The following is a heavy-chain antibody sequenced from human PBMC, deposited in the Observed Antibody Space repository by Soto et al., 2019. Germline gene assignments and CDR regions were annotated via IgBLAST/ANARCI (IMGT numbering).Heavy chain of an antibody. CDR3: ARGPADTAMGPETR. D-gene: IGHD5-18*01. CDR2: INPNSGGT. J-gene: IGHJ4*02. V-gene: IGHV1-2*02. Sequence: ASVKVSCXASGSTLTSYGINWVRQAPGQGLEWIGWINPNSGGTNYAQKFHGRLTITRDTSISTASMELITLTSEDTAVYYCARGPADTAMGPETRWGQGTLVTVSS. CDR1: GSTLTSYG.